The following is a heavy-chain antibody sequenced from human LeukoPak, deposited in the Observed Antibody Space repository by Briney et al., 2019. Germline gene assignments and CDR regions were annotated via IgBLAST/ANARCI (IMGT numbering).Heavy chain of an antibody. CDR2: ISGSGGST. Sequence: GGSLRLSCAASGFTFSSYAMSWVRQAPGKGLEWVSAISGSGGSTYYADPVKGRFTISRDNSKNTLYLQMNSLRAEDTAIYYCARGYGLGYFDYWGQGTLVTVSS. J-gene: IGHJ4*02. CDR1: GFTFSSYA. D-gene: IGHD5-12*01. V-gene: IGHV3-23*01. CDR3: ARGYGLGYFDY.